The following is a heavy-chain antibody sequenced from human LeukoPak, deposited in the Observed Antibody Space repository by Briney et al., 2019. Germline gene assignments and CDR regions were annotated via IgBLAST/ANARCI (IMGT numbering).Heavy chain of an antibody. Sequence: ASVKVSCKASGYTFTSYYMHWVRQAPGQGLEWMGIINPSGGSTNYAQKFQGRVTMTRDTSTSTFYMELSSLTSEDTAVYFCARDEEAADYGVFSSFDYWGLGTLVTVSS. J-gene: IGHJ4*02. CDR2: INPSGGST. CDR1: GYTFTSYY. V-gene: IGHV1-46*01. D-gene: IGHD4-17*01. CDR3: ARDEEAADYGVFSSFDY.